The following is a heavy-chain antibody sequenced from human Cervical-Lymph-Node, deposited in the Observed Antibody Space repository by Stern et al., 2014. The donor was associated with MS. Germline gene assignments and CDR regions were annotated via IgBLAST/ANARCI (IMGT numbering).Heavy chain of an antibody. J-gene: IGHJ4*02. D-gene: IGHD2/OR15-2a*01. V-gene: IGHV1-2*06. Sequence: QVQLVQSGAKLKKPGASVWVSCKASGYVFTGFFIHWVRQVRGPGLACMGRLNPNSDGPTYAQTLQDRVSLTRDTSIGTGYLELSRLTAADTAVDYCAREAARIIVCIDYWGQGTPVTVSS. CDR1: GYVFTGFF. CDR2: LNPNSDGP. CDR3: AREAARIIVCIDY.